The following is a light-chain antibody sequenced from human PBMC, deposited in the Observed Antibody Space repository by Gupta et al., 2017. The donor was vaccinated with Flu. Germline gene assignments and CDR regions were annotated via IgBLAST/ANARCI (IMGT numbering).Light chain of an antibody. CDR1: QNISNY. Sequence: PSSESASIGYRVTISCLSSQNISNYLAWYQQKPGKAPKLLIYSASSLESGVPSRFSGSGSGTDFSLTISSLQPEDFATYYCQQYNTFPFTFGLGTRVEIK. CDR2: SAS. V-gene: IGKV1-12*02. CDR3: QQYNTFPFT. J-gene: IGKJ4*02.